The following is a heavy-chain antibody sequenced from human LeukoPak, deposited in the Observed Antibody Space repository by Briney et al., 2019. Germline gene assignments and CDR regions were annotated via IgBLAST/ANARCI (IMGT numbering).Heavy chain of an antibody. V-gene: IGHV3-21*01. D-gene: IGHD2-15*01. Sequence: PGGSLRLSCAASGFTFSSYSMNWVRQAPGKGLEWVSSISSSSSYIYYADSAKGRFTISRDNAKNSLYLQMNSLRAEDTAVYYCARDQGYCSGGSCGYFDYWGQGTLVTVSS. J-gene: IGHJ4*02. CDR3: ARDQGYCSGGSCGYFDY. CDR2: ISSSSSYI. CDR1: GFTFSSYS.